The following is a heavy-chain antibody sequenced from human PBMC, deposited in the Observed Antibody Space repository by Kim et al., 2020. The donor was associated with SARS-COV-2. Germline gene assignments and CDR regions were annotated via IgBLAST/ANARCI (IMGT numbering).Heavy chain of an antibody. D-gene: IGHD6-19*01. CDR3: ARELYSSGWYPGY. J-gene: IGHJ4*02. Sequence: ADARKSRLPISRDNSKNTLYLQMNSLRAGDTAVYYCARELYSSGWYPGYWGQGTLVTVSS. V-gene: IGHV3-66*01.